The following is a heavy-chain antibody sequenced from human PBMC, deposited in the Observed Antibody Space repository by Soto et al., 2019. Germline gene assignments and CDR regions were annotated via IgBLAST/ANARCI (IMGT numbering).Heavy chain of an antibody. V-gene: IGHV2-5*02. CDR1: GFSLNTGGVG. D-gene: IGHD3-10*01. CDR3: VRNWRYYGGDYYYGMDA. CDR2: IYWDDDE. J-gene: IGHJ6*02. Sequence: ITLKESGPTLVKPTQTLTLTCTFSGFSLNTGGVGVGWVRQPRGKAMEWLALIYWDDDERYRPSLRSRLNSTKDTINNQVVLTMTTRDPEDTATYYCVRNWRYYGGDYYYGMDAWGQGTTVTVSS.